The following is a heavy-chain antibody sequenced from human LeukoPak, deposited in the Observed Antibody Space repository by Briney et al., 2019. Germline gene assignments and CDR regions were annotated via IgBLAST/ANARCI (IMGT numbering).Heavy chain of an antibody. CDR3: ARVLRGSGGYYVH. D-gene: IGHD3-10*01. Sequence: KSSETLSLTCAVYGGSFSGYYWSWLRQPPGKGLEWIGEINHSGSTNYNPSLKSRVTISVDTSKNQFSLKLSSVTAADTAVYYCARVLRGSGGYYVHWGQGTLVTVSS. CDR2: INHSGST. V-gene: IGHV4-34*01. J-gene: IGHJ4*02. CDR1: GGSFSGYY.